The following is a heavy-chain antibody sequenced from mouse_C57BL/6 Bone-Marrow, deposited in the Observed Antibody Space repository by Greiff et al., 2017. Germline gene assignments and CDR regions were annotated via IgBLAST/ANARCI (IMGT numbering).Heavy chain of an antibody. V-gene: IGHV1-72*01. J-gene: IGHJ3*01. Sequence: QVQLQQPGAELVKPGASVKLSCKASGYTFTSYWMHWVKQRPGRGLEWIGRIDPNSGGTTYNEKFKSKAKLTVDKPSSTAYMQLSSLTSEDSAVYECASEWYGRFRRGAWFDYWGQGTLVTVSA. CDR2: IDPNSGGT. D-gene: IGHD2-1*01. CDR3: ASEWYGRFRRGAWFDY. CDR1: GYTFTSYW.